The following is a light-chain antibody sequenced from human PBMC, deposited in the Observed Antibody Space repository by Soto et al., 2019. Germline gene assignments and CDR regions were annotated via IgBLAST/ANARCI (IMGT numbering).Light chain of an antibody. CDR1: QSVGNW. CDR2: DAS. J-gene: IGKJ2*01. V-gene: IGKV1-5*01. CDR3: QQYNSALYT. Sequence: DIQMTQSPSTLSASVGDRVTITCRASQSVGNWLAWYQQKLGKAPNLLIYDASSLASGVPSRFSGSVSGTEFTLTLSSLQPDDFATYYCQQYNSALYTFGQGTKLEIK.